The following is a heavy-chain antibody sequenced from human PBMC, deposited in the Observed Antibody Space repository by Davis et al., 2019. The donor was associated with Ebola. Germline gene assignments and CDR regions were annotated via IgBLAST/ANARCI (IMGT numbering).Heavy chain of an antibody. J-gene: IGHJ4*02. CDR3: ARALHDEVLDY. D-gene: IGHD1-1*01. CDR1: GFIFRNYA. V-gene: IGHV3-30*04. Sequence: PGGSLRLSCAASGFIFRNYAMHWVRQAPGKGLEWVAVTSHNERERFYGESVKGRFTISRDNSENVLYLQMDSLRPDDTAIYFCARALHDEVLDYWGQGTPVTVSS. CDR2: TSHNERER.